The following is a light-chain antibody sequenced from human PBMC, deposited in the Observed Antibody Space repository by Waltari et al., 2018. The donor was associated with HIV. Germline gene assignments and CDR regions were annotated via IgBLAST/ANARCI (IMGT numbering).Light chain of an antibody. CDR2: ANS. Sequence: QSVLTLPPSVSGAPGQRVTISCTGSSPNIGADYAVHWYQQLPGTAPKLLIYANSDRPSGVPDRFSGSKSGTSASLAITGLQAEDEADYYCQSYDNSLSGSLFGGGTKLTVL. CDR3: QSYDNSLSGSL. V-gene: IGLV1-40*01. J-gene: IGLJ3*02. CDR1: SPNIGADYA.